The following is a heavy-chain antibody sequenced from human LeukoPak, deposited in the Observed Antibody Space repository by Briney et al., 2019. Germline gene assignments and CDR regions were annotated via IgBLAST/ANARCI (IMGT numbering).Heavy chain of an antibody. CDR2: ISAYNGNT. CDR3: AKDPLVYSTPGYYFDY. CDR1: GYTFTSYG. D-gene: IGHD6-13*01. J-gene: IGHJ4*02. V-gene: IGHV1-18*01. Sequence: ASVKVSCKASGYTFTSYGIRWVRQAPGQGLEWMGWISAYNGNTNYAQKLQGRVTLTTDTSTSTAYMELRSLRSDDTAVYYCAKDPLVYSTPGYYFDYWGQGTLVTVSS.